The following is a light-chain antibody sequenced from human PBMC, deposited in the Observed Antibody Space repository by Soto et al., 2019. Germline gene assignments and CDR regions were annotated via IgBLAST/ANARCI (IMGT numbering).Light chain of an antibody. V-gene: IGKV1-5*01. Sequence: DIQMTQSPSTLSASVGDRVTITCRASQSISSWLAWYQQKPGKAPKLLIYDASSLEGGVPSRFSGSGSGTEFTLTISSLQPVDFATYYCQQYNSYLFTFGPGTKVDIK. CDR3: QQYNSYLFT. CDR1: QSISSW. CDR2: DAS. J-gene: IGKJ3*01.